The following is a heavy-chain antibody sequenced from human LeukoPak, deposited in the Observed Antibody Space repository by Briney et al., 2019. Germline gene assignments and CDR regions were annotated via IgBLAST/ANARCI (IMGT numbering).Heavy chain of an antibody. CDR2: ISNSGSTI. CDR3: ARVMGRYCSSTSCYVDY. D-gene: IGHD2-2*01. V-gene: IGHV3-48*03. J-gene: IGHJ4*02. Sequence: GGCLGLSCAASGFTFSSYEMNWVRQAPGKGLEWGSYISNSGSTIYYADSVKGRFTISRDNSKNTLYLQMNSLRAEDTAVYYCARVMGRYCSSTSCYVDYWGQGTLVTVSS. CDR1: GFTFSSYE.